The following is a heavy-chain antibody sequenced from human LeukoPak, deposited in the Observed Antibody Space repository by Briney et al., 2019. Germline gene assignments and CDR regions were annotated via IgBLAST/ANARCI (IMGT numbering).Heavy chain of an antibody. J-gene: IGHJ4*02. CDR1: GFTFSSYG. CDR2: IWYDGSNK. Sequence: PGRSLRLSCAASGFTFSSYGMHWVRQAPGKGLEWVAVIWYDGSNKYYADSVKGRFTISRDNSKNTLYLQMNSLRAGDTAVYYCARDGGGATEYYYDSSGYPIDYWGQGTLATVSS. D-gene: IGHD3-22*01. CDR3: ARDGGGATEYYYDSSGYPIDY. V-gene: IGHV3-33*01.